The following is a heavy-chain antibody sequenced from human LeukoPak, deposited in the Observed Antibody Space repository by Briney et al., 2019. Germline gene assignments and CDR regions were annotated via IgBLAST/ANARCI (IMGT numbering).Heavy chain of an antibody. Sequence: KPGGSLRLSCAASGFTFSDYYMGWIRQAPGKGLEWVSYISSSGSTIYYADSVKGRFTISRDNAKNSLYLQMNSLRAEDTAVYYCARGAYCSSTSCYDYYYYYMDVWGKGTTVTVSS. J-gene: IGHJ6*03. CDR2: ISSSGSTI. CDR3: ARGAYCSSTSCYDYYYYYMDV. V-gene: IGHV3-11*04. CDR1: GFTFSDYY. D-gene: IGHD2-2*01.